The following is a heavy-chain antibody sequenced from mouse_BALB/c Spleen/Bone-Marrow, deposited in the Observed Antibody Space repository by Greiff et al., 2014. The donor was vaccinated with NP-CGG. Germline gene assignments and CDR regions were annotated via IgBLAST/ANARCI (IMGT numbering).Heavy chain of an antibody. V-gene: IGHV14-3*02. CDR3: ACYYYGSSSFAY. D-gene: IGHD1-1*01. Sequence: EVQLQQSGAELLKPGASVKLSCTASGFNIKDTYMHWVKQRPEQGLEWIGRIDPANGNTKYDPKFQGKATITADTSSNTAYLQLSSLTSEDTAVYYCACYYYGSSSFAYWGQGTLVTVSA. CDR1: GFNIKDTY. CDR2: IDPANGNT. J-gene: IGHJ3*01.